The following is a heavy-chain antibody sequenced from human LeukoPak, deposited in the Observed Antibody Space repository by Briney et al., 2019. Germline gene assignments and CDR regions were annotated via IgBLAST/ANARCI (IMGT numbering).Heavy chain of an antibody. J-gene: IGHJ6*03. CDR1: GFTFSSYE. CDR3: ARGSGGQQLIRGYYYMDV. CDR2: ISSSGSTI. Sequence: GGSLRLSCAASGFTFSSYEMNWDRQAPGKGLEWVSYISSSGSTIYYADSVKGRFTISRDNAKNSLYLQMNSLRAEDTAVYYCARGSGGQQLIRGYYYMDVWGKGTTVTVSS. V-gene: IGHV3-48*03. D-gene: IGHD6-6*01.